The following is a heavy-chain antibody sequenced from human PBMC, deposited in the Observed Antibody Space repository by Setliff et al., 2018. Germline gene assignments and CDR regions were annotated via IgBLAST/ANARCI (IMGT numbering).Heavy chain of an antibody. Sequence: ASVKVSCKASGYTFNNYGISWVRQAPGQGLEWMGWISAYNDNTNYAQKVQGRVTMTADTSTSTAYMELRSLTSDDTAVYYCAREGRRYYDSSGYYYDPYYYYYMDVWGKGTTVTVSS. CDR3: AREGRRYYDSSGYYYDPYYYYYMDV. V-gene: IGHV1-18*01. CDR1: GYTFNNYG. CDR2: ISAYNDNT. J-gene: IGHJ6*03. D-gene: IGHD3-22*01.